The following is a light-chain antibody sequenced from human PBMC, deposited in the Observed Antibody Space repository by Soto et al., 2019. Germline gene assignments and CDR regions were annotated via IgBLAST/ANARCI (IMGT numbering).Light chain of an antibody. Sequence: QSALTQPASVSGSPGRSITISCTGTSSNVGSYKLVPWYQQHPGKAPKLMIFEVNKRPSGVSNRFSGSKSGNTASLTISGLKVEDEADYYCCSSGGSPTYVFGTGTKVTVL. CDR2: EVN. CDR1: SSNVGSYKL. V-gene: IGLV2-23*02. CDR3: CSSGGSPTYV. J-gene: IGLJ1*01.